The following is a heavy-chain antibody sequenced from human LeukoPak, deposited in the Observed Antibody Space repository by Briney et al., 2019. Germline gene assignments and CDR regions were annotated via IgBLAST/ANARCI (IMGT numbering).Heavy chain of an antibody. CDR2: IWYDGSNK. Sequence: GRSLRLSCAASGFTFSNYGMHWVRQAPSKGLEWVAVIWYDGSNKYYGDSVKGRFTISRDNSKNTLYLQMNSLRADDTAVYYCARALCSGGTCYLDYWGQGTLVTVSS. D-gene: IGHD2-15*01. V-gene: IGHV3-33*01. CDR3: ARALCSGGTCYLDY. CDR1: GFTFSNYG. J-gene: IGHJ4*02.